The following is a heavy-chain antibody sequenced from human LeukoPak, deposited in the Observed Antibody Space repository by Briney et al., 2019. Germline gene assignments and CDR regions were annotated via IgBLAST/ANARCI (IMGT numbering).Heavy chain of an antibody. Sequence: PSETLSLTCTVSGGSISSSSYYWGWIRQPPGKGLEWIGEIYHSGSTNYNPSLKSRVTISVDKSKNQFSLKLSSVTAADTAVYYCARPAFYYGPIDYWGQGTLVTVSS. CDR3: ARPAFYYGPIDY. J-gene: IGHJ4*02. D-gene: IGHD3-10*01. V-gene: IGHV4-39*07. CDR2: IYHSGST. CDR1: GGSISSSSYY.